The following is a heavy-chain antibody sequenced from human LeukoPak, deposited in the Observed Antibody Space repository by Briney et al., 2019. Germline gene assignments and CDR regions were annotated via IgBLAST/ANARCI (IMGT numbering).Heavy chain of an antibody. CDR1: GFTFDDYA. V-gene: IGHV3-9*01. D-gene: IGHD5-18*01. J-gene: IGHJ4*02. Sequence: GGSLRLSCAASGFTFDDYAMHWVRQAPGKGLEWVSGISWNSGSIGYADSVKGRFTISRDNAQTSLYLQMNSLRVEDTAVYYCARHLSGITGYTYGRGIDYWGQGTLVTVSS. CDR3: ARHLSGITGYTYGRGIDY. CDR2: ISWNSGSI.